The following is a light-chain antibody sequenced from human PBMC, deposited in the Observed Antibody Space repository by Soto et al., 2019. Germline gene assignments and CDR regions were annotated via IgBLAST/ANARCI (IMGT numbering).Light chain of an antibody. J-gene: IGKJ1*01. CDR2: DGS. Sequence: ENVLTQNTVTLSSSPGERSTLSCRASQSISVYLAWYQQKPGQXPRXXIYDGSNRATGIPARFSGSVSGTDCNLNLSSLQAEDFACYCCQQRNNWPWTFCQGT. V-gene: IGKV3-11*01. CDR1: QSISVY. CDR3: QQRNNWPWT.